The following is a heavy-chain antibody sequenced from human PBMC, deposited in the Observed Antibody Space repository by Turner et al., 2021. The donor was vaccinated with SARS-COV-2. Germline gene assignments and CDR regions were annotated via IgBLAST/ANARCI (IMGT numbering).Heavy chain of an antibody. CDR1: GDSISSSSFY. V-gene: IGHV4-39*01. CDR2: FYYSGNT. J-gene: IGHJ4*02. Sequence: QLQLQESGPGLVKPSETLSLTCTVSGDSISSSSFYWGWIRQSPGKGLEWIGNFYYSGNTYYHPSLKSRVTISADTSKKQFSLRLTSVTAADTAVYYCVRTPSGSYPHFNFWGQGTLVTVSS. CDR3: VRTPSGSYPHFNF. D-gene: IGHD1-26*01.